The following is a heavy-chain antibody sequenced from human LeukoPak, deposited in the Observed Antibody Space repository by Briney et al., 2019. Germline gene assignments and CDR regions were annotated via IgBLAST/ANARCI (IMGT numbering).Heavy chain of an antibody. V-gene: IGHV3-48*03. CDR2: ISSSGSNI. Sequence: GSLRLSCAASGFSISSYEMNWVRQAPGKGLEWVSHISSSGSNIWYADSVKGRFTISRDNAKNSLYLQMNSLRAEDTAVYYCARVELAPYYYYMDVWGKGTTVTVSS. CDR1: GFSISSYE. CDR3: ARVELAPYYYYMDV. J-gene: IGHJ6*03. D-gene: IGHD1-7*01.